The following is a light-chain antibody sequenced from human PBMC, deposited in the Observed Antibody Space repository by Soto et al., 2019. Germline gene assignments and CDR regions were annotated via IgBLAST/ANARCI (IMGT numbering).Light chain of an antibody. V-gene: IGKV1-5*03. J-gene: IGKJ1*01. CDR2: KAS. CDR3: QQYNSYPWT. Sequence: DIQMPQSPSTLSASVGDRVTITFRASQRISSWLAWYQQKPGKAPKLLIYKASSLESGVASRFSGSGSGTEFTLTISSLQPDDFATYYCQQYNSYPWTFGQGTKVDIK. CDR1: QRISSW.